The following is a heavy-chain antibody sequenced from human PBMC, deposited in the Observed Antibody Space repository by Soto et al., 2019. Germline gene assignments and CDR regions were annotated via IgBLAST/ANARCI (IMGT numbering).Heavy chain of an antibody. Sequence: QITLKESGPTLVKPTQTLTLTCTFSGFSLSTSGVGVGWIRQPQGTALEWLALIYWDDDKRYSPSLKSRLTITKAPSKNQVVLTMTNMDPVDTATYYGAHRFTNGGDYAFDIWGQGTMVTVSS. CDR3: AHRFTNGGDYAFDI. V-gene: IGHV2-5*02. D-gene: IGHD2-21*02. J-gene: IGHJ3*02. CDR2: IYWDDDK. CDR1: GFSLSTSGVG.